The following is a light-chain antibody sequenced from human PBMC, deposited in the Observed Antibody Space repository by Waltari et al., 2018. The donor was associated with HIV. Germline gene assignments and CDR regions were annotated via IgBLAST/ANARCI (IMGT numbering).Light chain of an antibody. CDR1: RSNIGTHYS. V-gene: IGLV1-40*01. J-gene: IGLJ3*02. CDR3: QSYDNTVNGWV. CDR2: GNT. Sequence: QSVLTQPPSVSGAPGPNVTVACTGSRSNIGTHYSFHLYQFLPGEVPKLLIYGNTIRPAGVPGRFSGSSSGTSASLAITGLQPADEADYYCQSYDNTVNGWVFGGGTRVTV.